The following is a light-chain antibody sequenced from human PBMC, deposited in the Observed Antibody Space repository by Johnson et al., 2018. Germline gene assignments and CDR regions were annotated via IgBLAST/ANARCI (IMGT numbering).Light chain of an antibody. CDR3: GTWDSSLSAGNV. V-gene: IGLV1-51*02. CDR1: SPNIGNNY. Sequence: QSVLTQPPSVSAAPGQKVTISCSGSSPNIGNNYVSWYQQLPGTAPKLLIYENNKRPSGIPDRFSGSKYGTSATLGITGLQTGAEAEYYCGTWDSSLSAGNVFGTGTKVTVL. J-gene: IGLJ1*01. CDR2: ENN.